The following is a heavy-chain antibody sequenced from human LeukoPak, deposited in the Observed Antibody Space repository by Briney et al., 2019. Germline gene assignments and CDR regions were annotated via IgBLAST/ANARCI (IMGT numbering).Heavy chain of an antibody. V-gene: IGHV4-34*01. J-gene: IGHJ5*02. D-gene: IGHD3-10*01. Sequence: PSETLSLTCAVYGGSFSGYYWSWIRQPPGKGLEWIGEINHSGSTNYNPSLKSRVTISVDTSKNQFSLKLSSVTAADTAVYYCAKSYYYGSGRKKGWFDPWGQGTLVTVSS. CDR3: AKSYYYGSGRKKGWFDP. CDR1: GGSFSGYY. CDR2: INHSGST.